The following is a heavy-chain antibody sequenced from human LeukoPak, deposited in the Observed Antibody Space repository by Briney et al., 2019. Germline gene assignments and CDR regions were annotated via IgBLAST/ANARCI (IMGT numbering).Heavy chain of an antibody. CDR3: ARDSLTIHAFDI. CDR1: GGSISSYY. Sequence: SETLSLTCTVFGGSISSYYWSWIRQPPGKGLEWIGYIYYSGSTNYNPSLKSRVTISVDTSKNQFSLKLSSVTAADTAVYYCARDSLTIHAFDIWGQGTMVTVSS. D-gene: IGHD3-3*01. V-gene: IGHV4-59*01. CDR2: IYYSGST. J-gene: IGHJ3*02.